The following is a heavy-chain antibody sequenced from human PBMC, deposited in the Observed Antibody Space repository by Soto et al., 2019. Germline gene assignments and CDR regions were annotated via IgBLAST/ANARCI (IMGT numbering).Heavy chain of an antibody. V-gene: IGHV1-8*01. CDR2: INPNSGGT. Sequence: ASVKVSCKASGYTFTSYDINWVRQATGQGLEWMGWINPNSGGTNYAQKFQGRVTMTRNTSISTAYMELSSLRSEDTAVYYCAITQGDYYYYYMDVWGKGTTVTVSS. CDR1: GYTFTSYD. CDR3: AITQGDYYYYYMDV. J-gene: IGHJ6*03.